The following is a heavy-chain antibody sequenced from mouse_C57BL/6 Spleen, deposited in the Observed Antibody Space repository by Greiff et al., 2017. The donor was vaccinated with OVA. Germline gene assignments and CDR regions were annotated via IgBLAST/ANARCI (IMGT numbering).Heavy chain of an antibody. CDR2: IYPSDSET. CDR3: ARRDYGSSLRYFDV. Sequence: QVQLQQPGAELVRPRSSVKLSCKASGYTFTSYWMDWVKQRPGQGLEWIGNIYPSDSETHYNQKFKDKATLTVDKSSSTAYMQLSSLTSEDSAVYYCARRDYGSSLRYFDVWGTGTTVTVSS. V-gene: IGHV1-61*01. J-gene: IGHJ1*03. D-gene: IGHD1-1*01. CDR1: GYTFTSYW.